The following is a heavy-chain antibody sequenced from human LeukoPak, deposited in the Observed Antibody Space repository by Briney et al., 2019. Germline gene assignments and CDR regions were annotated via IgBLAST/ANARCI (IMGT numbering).Heavy chain of an antibody. CDR2: ISYDGSNK. D-gene: IGHD6-19*01. CDR3: ARGGSGSFDY. CDR1: GFTFSDYY. V-gene: IGHV3-30-3*01. J-gene: IGHJ4*02. Sequence: PGGSLRLSCAASGFTFSDYYMSWIRQAPGKGLEWVAVISYDGSNKYYADSVKGRFTISRDNSKNTLYLQMNSLRAEDTAVYYCARGGSGSFDYWGQGTLVTVSS.